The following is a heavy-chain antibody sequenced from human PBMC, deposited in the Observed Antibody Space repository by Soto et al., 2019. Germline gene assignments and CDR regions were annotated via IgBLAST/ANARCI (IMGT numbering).Heavy chain of an antibody. V-gene: IGHV3-33*01. D-gene: IGHD4-17*01. CDR3: ASTALGYGDYAGGAFDI. CDR1: GFTFSSYG. J-gene: IGHJ3*02. Sequence: GGSLRLSCAASGFTFSSYGMHWVRQAPGKGLEWVAVIWYDGSNKYYADSVKGRFTISRDNSKNTLYLQMNSLRAEDTAVYYCASTALGYGDYAGGAFDIWGQGTMVTVSS. CDR2: IWYDGSNK.